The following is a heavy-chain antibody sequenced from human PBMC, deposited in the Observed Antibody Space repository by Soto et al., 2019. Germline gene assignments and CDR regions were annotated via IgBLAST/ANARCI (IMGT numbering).Heavy chain of an antibody. J-gene: IGHJ4*02. Sequence: QVQLVESGGGVVQPGRSLRLSCAASGFSFNNYDMHWVRQAPGKGLEWVAVISYDGSNKYYADSVKCRFTISRDNSKNTLYLQMSGLRPEDTAVYYCAKESRRYGDYDYWGQGTLVTVSS. V-gene: IGHV3-30*18. D-gene: IGHD4-17*01. CDR2: ISYDGSNK. CDR1: GFSFNNYD. CDR3: AKESRRYGDYDY.